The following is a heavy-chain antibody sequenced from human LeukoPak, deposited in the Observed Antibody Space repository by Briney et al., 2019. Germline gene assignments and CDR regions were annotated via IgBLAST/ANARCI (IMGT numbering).Heavy chain of an antibody. CDR1: GFTFGDYA. V-gene: IGHV3-49*04. D-gene: IGHD1-26*01. CDR3: ARGLTVVGAKYYFDN. Sequence: GGSLRLSCTASGFTFGDYAMSWVRQAPGKGLEWVGLIRSKSCGGTREYAASVKGRFTISRDDSKSIADLQMNSLKTEDTAVCYCARGLTVVGAKYYFDNWGQGTLVTVSS. J-gene: IGHJ4*02. CDR2: IRSKSCGGTR.